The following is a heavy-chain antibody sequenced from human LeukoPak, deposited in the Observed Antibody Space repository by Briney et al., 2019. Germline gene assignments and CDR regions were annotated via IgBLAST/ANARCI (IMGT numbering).Heavy chain of an antibody. V-gene: IGHV3-21*01. D-gene: IGHD1-26*01. CDR3: AGYSGTYRDG. J-gene: IGHJ4*02. CDR1: GFTFRSHN. CDR2: ISSGSTYI. Sequence: GGSLRLSCAASGFTFRSHNMNWVRQAPGKGLEWVSSISSGSTYIFYADSVKGRFTISRDNARNSLYLQMNNLSAEDTAVYYCAGYSGTYRDGWGQGTLVTVSS.